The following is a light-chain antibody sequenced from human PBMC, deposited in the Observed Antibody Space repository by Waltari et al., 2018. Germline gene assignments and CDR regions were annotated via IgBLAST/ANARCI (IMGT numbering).Light chain of an antibody. CDR1: HDVGTW. Sequence: DIQMTQTPSSLSASVGDGVTITCRASHDVGTWVAWYQQEAGQAPKLLIYTATALEDGVPSRFSGSGSGTEFTLTINSLQAEDVAVYYCQQYYSSPPTFGQGTKVEVK. V-gene: IGKV1-5*03. CDR3: QQYYSSPPT. CDR2: TAT. J-gene: IGKJ1*01.